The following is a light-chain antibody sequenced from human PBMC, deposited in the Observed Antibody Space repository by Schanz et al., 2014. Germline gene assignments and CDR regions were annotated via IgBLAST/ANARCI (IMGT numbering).Light chain of an antibody. CDR3: CSYAGSSTWV. V-gene: IGLV2-23*01. CDR1: SSDIGGYNF. J-gene: IGLJ3*02. CDR2: EGS. Sequence: QSALTQPPSASGSPGQSVTISCTGTSSDIGGYNFVSWYQHHPGKAPKLMIYEGSKRPSGVSNRFSGSGSGNTASLTISGLQAEDEADYYCCSYAGSSTWVFGGGTKLTVL.